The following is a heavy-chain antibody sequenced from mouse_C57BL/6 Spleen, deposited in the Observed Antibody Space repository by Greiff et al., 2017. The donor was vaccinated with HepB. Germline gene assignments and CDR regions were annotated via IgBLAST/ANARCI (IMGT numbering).Heavy chain of an antibody. V-gene: IGHV1-80*01. CDR3: ARSISQLGYYFDY. Sequence: QVQLQQSGAELVKPGASVKISCKASGYAFSSYWMNWVKQRPGKGLEWIGQIYPGDGDTNYNEKFKGKATLTADKSSSTAYMQLSSLTSEDSAVYFCARSISQLGYYFDYWGQGTTLTVSS. CDR2: IYPGDGDT. D-gene: IGHD4-1*02. CDR1: GYAFSSYW. J-gene: IGHJ2*01.